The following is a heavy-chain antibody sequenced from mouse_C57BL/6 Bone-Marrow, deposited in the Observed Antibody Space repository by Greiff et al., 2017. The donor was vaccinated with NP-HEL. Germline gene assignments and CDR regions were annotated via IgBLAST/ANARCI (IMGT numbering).Heavy chain of an antibody. CDR2: IRSKSNNYAT. J-gene: IGHJ2*01. CDR3: VRAGYDGHFDY. Sequence: EVKLQESGGGLVQPKGSLKLSCAASGFSFNTYAMNWVRQAPGKGLEWVARIRSKSNNYATYYADSVKDRFTISRDDSESMLYLQMNNLKTEDTAMYYCVRAGYDGHFDYWGQGTTLTVSS. V-gene: IGHV10-1*01. CDR1: GFSFNTYA. D-gene: IGHD2-2*01.